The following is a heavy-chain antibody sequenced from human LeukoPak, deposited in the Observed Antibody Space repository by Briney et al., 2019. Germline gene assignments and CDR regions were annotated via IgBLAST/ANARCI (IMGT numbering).Heavy chain of an antibody. CDR3: ARRQGCSSTSCPPDS. V-gene: IGHV5-51*01. J-gene: IGHJ4*02. CDR2: IYPGDSDT. D-gene: IGHD2-2*01. CDR1: GYSFTTYW. Sequence: GESLKISCKGSGYSFTTYWIAWVRQMPGKGLEWMGIIYPGDSDTRYSPSFQGQVTISADKSINTAYLQWSSLKASDTAMYYCARRQGCSSTSCPPDSWGQGTLVTVSS.